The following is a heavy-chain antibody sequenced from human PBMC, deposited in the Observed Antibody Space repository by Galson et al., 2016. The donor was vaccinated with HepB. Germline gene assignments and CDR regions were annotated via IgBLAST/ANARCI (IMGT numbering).Heavy chain of an antibody. CDR3: AKGGHFSFHDY. D-gene: IGHD2-21*01. CDR1: GITFWSSA. J-gene: IGHJ4*02. CDR2: ISGRGDET. Sequence: SLRLSCATSGITFWSSAVTWVRQAPGKGPEWVSTISGRGDETFYTDGVRGRFTISRDHFKSTVYLQMTSLRTEGSAVYFCAKGGHFSFHDYWGQGTLVTVSS. V-gene: IGHV3-23*01.